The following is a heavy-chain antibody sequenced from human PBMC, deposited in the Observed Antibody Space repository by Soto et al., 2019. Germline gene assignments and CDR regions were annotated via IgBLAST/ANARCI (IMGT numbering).Heavy chain of an antibody. CDR3: ARERKAASYYYGMDV. CDR2: IYYSGST. V-gene: IGHV4-61*01. CDR1: GGSVSSGSYY. Sequence: PSETLSLTCTVSGGSVSSGSYYWSWIRQPPGKGLEWIGYIYYSGSTNYNPSLKSRVTISVDTSKNQFSLKLSSVTAADTAVYYCARERKAASYYYGMDVWGQGTTVTV. J-gene: IGHJ6*02. D-gene: IGHD6-13*01.